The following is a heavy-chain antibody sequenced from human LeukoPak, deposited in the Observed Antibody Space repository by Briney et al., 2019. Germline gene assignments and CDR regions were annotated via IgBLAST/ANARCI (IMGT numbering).Heavy chain of an antibody. J-gene: IGHJ4*02. CDR1: GYTLTGHY. V-gene: IGHV1-18*04. CDR3: ARVPGYSSGRFFDY. D-gene: IGHD6-19*01. CDR2: ISAYNGNT. Sequence: ASVKVSCKASGYTLTGHYLHGVRQAPGQGLEGMGWISAYNGNTNYARKLQGRVTMTPDTSTSTAYMELRSLRSDDTAVYYCARVPGYSSGRFFDYWGQGTLVTVSS.